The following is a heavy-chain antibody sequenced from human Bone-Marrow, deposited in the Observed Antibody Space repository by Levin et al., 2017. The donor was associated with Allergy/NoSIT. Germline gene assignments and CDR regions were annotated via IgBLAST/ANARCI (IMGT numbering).Heavy chain of an antibody. CDR1: GFTFSSYG. CDR3: ARAQSRRDTAMGRYYYDYGMDV. Sequence: GGSLRLSCAASGFTFSSYGMHWVRQAPGKGLEWVAVIWYDGSNKYYADSVKGRFTISRDNSKNTLYLQMNSLRAEDTAVYYCARAQSRRDTAMGRYYYDYGMDVWGQGTTVTVSS. V-gene: IGHV3-33*01. CDR2: IWYDGSNK. J-gene: IGHJ6*02. D-gene: IGHD5-18*01.